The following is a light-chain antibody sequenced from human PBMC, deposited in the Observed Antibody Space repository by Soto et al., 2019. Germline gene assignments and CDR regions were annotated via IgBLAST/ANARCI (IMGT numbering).Light chain of an antibody. J-gene: IGLJ2*01. V-gene: IGLV2-14*03. Sequence: QSALTQPASVSGSPGRSITISCTGTSSDVGGYNYVSWYQQHPGKAPKLMIYDVNNRPSGVSNRFSGSKSGNTASLTISGLQAEDEADYYCSSYTSSNTPVVFGGGTKLTVL. CDR1: SSDVGGYNY. CDR2: DVN. CDR3: SSYTSSNTPVV.